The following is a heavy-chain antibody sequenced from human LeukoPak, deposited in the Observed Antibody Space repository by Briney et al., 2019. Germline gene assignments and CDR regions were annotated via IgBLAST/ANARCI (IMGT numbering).Heavy chain of an antibody. CDR1: GFSFSRYS. J-gene: IGHJ4*02. CDR2: ISSSSSTI. V-gene: IGHV3-48*01. Sequence: GGSLRLSCAASGFSFSRYSMNWVRQAPGKGLEWVSYISSSSSTIYYADSVKGRFTISRDNAKNSLYLQMNSLRAEDTAVYYCARETLAGYSYGALLFDYWGQGTLVTVSS. CDR3: ARETLAGYSYGALLFDY. D-gene: IGHD5-18*01.